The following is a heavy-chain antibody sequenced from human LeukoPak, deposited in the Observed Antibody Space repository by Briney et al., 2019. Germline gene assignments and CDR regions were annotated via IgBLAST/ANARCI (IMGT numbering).Heavy chain of an antibody. V-gene: IGHV3-7*01. J-gene: IGHJ6*03. CDR3: ARVTRGYSGPYSYYSFYMDV. CDR2: IKQDGSEK. D-gene: IGHD1-26*01. CDR1: GFTFSSYW. Sequence: PGGSLRLSCAASGFTFSSYWMSWVRQAPGKGLEWVANIKQDGSEKYYVDSVKGRFTISRDNAKNSLSLQMHSLRAEDTAVYSCARVTRGYSGPYSYYSFYMDVWGKGTTVTVSS.